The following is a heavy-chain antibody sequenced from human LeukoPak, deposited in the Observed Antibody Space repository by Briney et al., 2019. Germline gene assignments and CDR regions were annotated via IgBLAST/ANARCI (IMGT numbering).Heavy chain of an antibody. CDR1: GGSISSGGYY. CDR2: ICHSGST. CDR3: ARALGAYFDY. V-gene: IGHV4-30-2*01. J-gene: IGHJ4*02. Sequence: SQTLSLTCTVSGGSISSGGYYWSWIRQPPGKGLEWIGYICHSGSTYYNPSLKSRVTISVDRSKNQFSLKLSSVTAADTAVYYCARALGAYFDYWGQGTLVTVSS. D-gene: IGHD3-16*01.